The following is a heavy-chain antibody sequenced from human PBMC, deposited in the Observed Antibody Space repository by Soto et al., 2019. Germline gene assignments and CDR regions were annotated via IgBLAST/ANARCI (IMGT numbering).Heavy chain of an antibody. V-gene: IGHV4-34*01. D-gene: IGHD6-25*01. CDR1: GGSFSGYY. J-gene: IGHJ4*02. Sequence: QVQLQQWGAGLLKPSETLSLTCAVYGGSFSGYYWSWIRQPPGKGLEWIGEINHSGSTIYNPSLKSRVTISVDTSKNQFSLKLSSVTAADTAVYYCARGRIAAYYFDYWGQGTLVTVSS. CDR2: INHSGST. CDR3: ARGRIAAYYFDY.